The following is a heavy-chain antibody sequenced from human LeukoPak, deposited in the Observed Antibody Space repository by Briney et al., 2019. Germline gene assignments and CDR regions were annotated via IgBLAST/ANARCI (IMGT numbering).Heavy chain of an antibody. J-gene: IGHJ2*01. CDR1: GFTFSSYG. D-gene: IGHD6-13*01. CDR3: AKDIPGIAAAGTSWGYFDL. Sequence: GGSLRLSCAASGFTFSSYGMHWVRQAPGKGLEWVAFIRYDGSNKYYADSVKGRFTISRDNSKNTLYLQMSSLRAEDTAVYYCAKDIPGIAAAGTSWGYFDLWGRGTLVTVSS. CDR2: IRYDGSNK. V-gene: IGHV3-30*02.